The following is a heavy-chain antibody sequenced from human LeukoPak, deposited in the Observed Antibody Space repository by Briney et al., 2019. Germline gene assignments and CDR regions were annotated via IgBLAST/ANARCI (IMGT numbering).Heavy chain of an antibody. Sequence: GGSLRLSWAASGLNFCDFYMSWIRQAPGKGLEWGSYISTTGSITSYADSVKGRFTISRDNAKNSLYLQMSSLTAEDTAVYYCAREPPSYKWPHAYWGQGTLVSVSS. J-gene: IGHJ4*02. D-gene: IGHD1-20*01. CDR2: ISTTGSIT. CDR3: AREPPSYKWPHAY. V-gene: IGHV3-11*04. CDR1: GLNFCDFY.